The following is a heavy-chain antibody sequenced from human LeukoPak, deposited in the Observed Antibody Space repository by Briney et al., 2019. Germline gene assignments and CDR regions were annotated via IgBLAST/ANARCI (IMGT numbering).Heavy chain of an antibody. CDR1: GFTFDDYA. J-gene: IGHJ4*02. Sequence: PGRSLRLSCAASGFTFDDYAMHWVRQAPGKGLEWVSGISWNSGSIGYADSVKGRFTISRDNAKNSLYLQMNSLRAEDTALYYCAKDIMARIAVAGTFPDYRGQGTLVTVSS. CDR2: ISWNSGSI. V-gene: IGHV3-9*01. CDR3: AKDIMARIAVAGTFPDY. D-gene: IGHD6-19*01.